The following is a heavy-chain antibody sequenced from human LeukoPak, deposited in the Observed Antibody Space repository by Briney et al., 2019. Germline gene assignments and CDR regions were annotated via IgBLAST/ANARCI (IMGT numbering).Heavy chain of an antibody. V-gene: IGHV1-69*05. CDR1: GGTFSGYA. D-gene: IGHD3-3*01. Sequence: GSSVNVSCKASGGTFSGYAISWVRQAPGQGLEWMGGIIPIFGTANYAQKFQGRVTITTDESTSTAYMELRSLRSDDTAVYYCARRYENYDFWSGPLTTEFYFDYWGQGTLVTVSS. CDR3: ARRYENYDFWSGPLTTEFYFDY. J-gene: IGHJ4*02. CDR2: IIPIFGTA.